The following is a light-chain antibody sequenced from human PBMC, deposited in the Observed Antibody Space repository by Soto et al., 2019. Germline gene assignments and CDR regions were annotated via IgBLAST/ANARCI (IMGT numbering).Light chain of an antibody. J-gene: IGLJ2*01. CDR2: GNS. CDR3: QSYDSSLSGPVV. Sequence: QSVLTQPPSVSGAPGQRVPISCTGSSSNIGSGYDVHWYQQLPGTAPKLLIYGNSNRPSWVPDRFSGSRSGTSASLAITGLQAEDEADYYCQSYDSSLSGPVVFGGGTKLTVL. V-gene: IGLV1-40*01. CDR1: SSNIGSGYD.